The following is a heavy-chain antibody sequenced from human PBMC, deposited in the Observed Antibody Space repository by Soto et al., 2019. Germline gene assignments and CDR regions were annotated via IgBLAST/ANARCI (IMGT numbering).Heavy chain of an antibody. CDR2: IYYSGST. J-gene: IGHJ3*02. Sequence: QVQLQESGPGLVKPSETLSLTCTVSGGSISSYYWSWIRQPPGKGLEWIGYIYYSGSTNHNPSLKSRVTISVDTSKNQFSLKLSSVTAADTAVYYCARLYGLDAFDIWGQGTMVTVSS. D-gene: IGHD3-16*02. CDR1: GGSISSYY. CDR3: ARLYGLDAFDI. V-gene: IGHV4-59*08.